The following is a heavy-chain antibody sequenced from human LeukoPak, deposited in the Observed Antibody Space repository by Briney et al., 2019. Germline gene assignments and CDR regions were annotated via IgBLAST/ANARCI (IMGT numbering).Heavy chain of an antibody. CDR1: GGTFSSYA. CDR3: ARVRDSSSHDAFDI. Sequence: GASVKVSCKASGGTFSSYAISWVRQAPGQGLEWMGGIIPIFGTANYAQKFQGRVTITADKSTSTAYMELSSLRSEDTAVYYCARVRDSSSHDAFDIWGQGTMVTVSS. V-gene: IGHV1-69*06. J-gene: IGHJ3*02. CDR2: IIPIFGTA. D-gene: IGHD6-13*01.